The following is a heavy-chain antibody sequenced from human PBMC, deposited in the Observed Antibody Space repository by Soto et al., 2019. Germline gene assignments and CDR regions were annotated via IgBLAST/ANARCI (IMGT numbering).Heavy chain of an antibody. CDR1: GFTVSSNY. D-gene: IGHD1-26*01. CDR2: IYSGGST. CDR3: ARDEWDGYYYYGMDV. J-gene: IGHJ6*02. Sequence: EVQLVESGGGLVQPGGSLRLSCAASGFTVSSNYMSWVRQAPGKGLEWDSVIYSGGSTYYADSVKGRFTISRDNSKNTLYLQMNSLRADDTAVYYCARDEWDGYYYYGMDVWCQGTTVTVSS. V-gene: IGHV3-66*01.